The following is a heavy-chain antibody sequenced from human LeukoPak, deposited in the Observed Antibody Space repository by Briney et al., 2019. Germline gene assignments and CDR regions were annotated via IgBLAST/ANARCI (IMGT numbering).Heavy chain of an antibody. CDR1: GFTVSSNY. V-gene: IGHV3-53*05. CDR3: AKDRGAVSATEIDY. D-gene: IGHD2-21*02. J-gene: IGHJ4*02. Sequence: GGSLRLSCAASGFTVSSNYMSWVRQAPGKGLEWVSVIYSGGSTYYADSVKGRFTISRDNAKNSLYLQMNSLRTEDTAFYFCAKDRGAVSATEIDYWGQGILVTVSS. CDR2: IYSGGST.